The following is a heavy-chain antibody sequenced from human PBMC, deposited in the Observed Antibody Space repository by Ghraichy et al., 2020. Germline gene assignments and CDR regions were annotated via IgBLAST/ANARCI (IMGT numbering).Heavy chain of an antibody. D-gene: IGHD4-17*01. CDR3: AKPQIGTVTHGFDC. CDR1: GFSFSNYG. J-gene: IGHJ4*02. V-gene: IGHV3-23*01. Sequence: GGSLRLSCAASGFSFSNYGMSWVRQAPGKGLEWVSTLNDNGDNTYYADSVKGRFTISRDNSKNTLCLQMNSLRAEDTAVYYCAKPQIGTVTHGFDCWGQGTLVTVSS. CDR2: LNDNGDNT.